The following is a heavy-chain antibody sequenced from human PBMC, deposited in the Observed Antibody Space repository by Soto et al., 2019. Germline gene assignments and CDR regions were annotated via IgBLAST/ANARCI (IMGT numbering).Heavy chain of an antibody. CDR1: GASVSIGNYS. V-gene: IGHV4-61*01. D-gene: IGHD1-26*01. CDR2: ISYSGST. CDR3: ARGSGSYYAY. J-gene: IGHJ4*02. Sequence: QVQLQESGPGLVKPSETLSLPCTVSGASVSIGNYSWSWIRQPPGKGLECIGYISYSGSTNYNPPLKSRVTISIDTSKNQFSLKLSSVTAADTAVYYCARGSGSYYAYWGQGTLVTVSS.